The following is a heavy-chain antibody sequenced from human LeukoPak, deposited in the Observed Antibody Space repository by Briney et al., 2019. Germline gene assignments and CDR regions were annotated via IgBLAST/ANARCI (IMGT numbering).Heavy chain of an antibody. D-gene: IGHD3-10*01. CDR2: MYTGGTT. CDR1: GSTVNGNS. J-gene: IGHJ4*02. V-gene: IGHV3-53*01. Sequence: GGSLRLSCEVSGSTVNGNSMSWVRQAPGRGLEWISVMYTGGTTHYADSVKGRLTISRDNSKNTLHLQMNSLRVEDTAVYYCARGLWRGTFDSWGQGTLVTVSS. CDR3: ARGLWRGTFDS.